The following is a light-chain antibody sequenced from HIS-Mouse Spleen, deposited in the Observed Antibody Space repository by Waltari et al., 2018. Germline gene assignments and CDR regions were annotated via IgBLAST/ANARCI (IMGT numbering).Light chain of an antibody. CDR1: SSTIGSNT. J-gene: IGLJ3*02. V-gene: IGLV1-44*01. Sequence: QSVLTQPPPASGTPGQGVTISCSGSSSTIGSNTVNWYQQLPGTAPKLLIYSNNQRPSGVPDRFSGSKSGTSASLAISGLQSEDEADYYCAAWDDSLNGWVFGGGTKLTVL. CDR2: SNN. CDR3: AAWDDSLNGWV.